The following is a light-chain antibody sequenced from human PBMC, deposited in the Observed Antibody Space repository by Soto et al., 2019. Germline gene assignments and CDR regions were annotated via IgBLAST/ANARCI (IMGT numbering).Light chain of an antibody. CDR3: QQYGSSPLT. J-gene: IGKJ4*01. V-gene: IGKV3-20*01. CDR1: QSVSSTY. Sequence: EIVLTQSPGTLSLSPGERATLSCRASQSVSSTYLAWYRQKPGQAPRLLIYGASSRATGIPDRFSGSGSGTDFTLIISRLEPEDFAVYNCQQYGSSPLTFGGGTKVEIK. CDR2: GAS.